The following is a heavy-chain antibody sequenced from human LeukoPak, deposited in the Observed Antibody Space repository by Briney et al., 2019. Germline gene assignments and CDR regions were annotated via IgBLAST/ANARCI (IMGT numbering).Heavy chain of an antibody. D-gene: IGHD5-12*01. J-gene: IGHJ4*02. V-gene: IGHV1-69*04. CDR3: ARERLSGYEDY. CDR2: IIPILGIA. CDR1: GGTFSSYA. Sequence: ASVKVSCKASGGTFSSYAISWLRQAPGQGLEWMGRIIPILGIANYAQKFQGRVTITADKSTSTAYMELSSLRSEDTAVYYCARERLSGYEDYWGQGTLVTVSS.